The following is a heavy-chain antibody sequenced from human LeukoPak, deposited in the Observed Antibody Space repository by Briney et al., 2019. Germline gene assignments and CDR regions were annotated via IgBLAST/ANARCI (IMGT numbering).Heavy chain of an antibody. J-gene: IGHJ4*02. V-gene: IGHV3-21*01. D-gene: IGHD3-10*01. CDR1: GFTFSTYA. Sequence: GGSLRLSCAASGFTFSTYAMSWVRQIPGKGLEWVSSISSSSSYIYYADSVKGRFTISRDNAKNSLYLQMNSLRAEDTAVYYCAKVGVLAGSKYFDYWGQGTLVTVSS. CDR2: ISSSSSYI. CDR3: AKVGVLAGSKYFDY.